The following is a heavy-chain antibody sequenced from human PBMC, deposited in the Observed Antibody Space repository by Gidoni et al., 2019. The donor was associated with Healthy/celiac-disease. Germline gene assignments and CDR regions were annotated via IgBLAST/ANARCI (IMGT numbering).Heavy chain of an antibody. D-gene: IGHD4-17*01. Sequence: QVQLVESGGGVVQPGRSLRLSCAASGFTFSSYGMHWVRQAPGKGLEWVAVISYDGSNKYYADSVKGRFTISRDNSKNTLYLQMNSLRAEDTAVYYCAKLTLSTVTADAFDIWGQGTMVTVSS. CDR1: GFTFSSYG. CDR2: ISYDGSNK. V-gene: IGHV3-30*18. CDR3: AKLTLSTVTADAFDI. J-gene: IGHJ3*02.